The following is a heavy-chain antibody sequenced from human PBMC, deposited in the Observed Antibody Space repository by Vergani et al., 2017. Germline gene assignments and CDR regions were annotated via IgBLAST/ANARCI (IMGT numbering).Heavy chain of an antibody. V-gene: IGHV3-23*01. CDR2: ISGSGGST. CDR3: AKTNPRNSGYDYLYYYHAMDV. J-gene: IGHJ6*02. CDR1: GFTFNHYA. Sequence: EVQLLESGGDLVQPGGSLRLSCAASGFTFNHYAMNWVRQAPGKGLEWVSGISGSGGSTYYAGSVKGRFTIPRDRSKNTLYLKMNSLSAGDAAVYYCAKTNPRNSGYDYLYYYHAMDVWGQETTVTVSS. D-gene: IGHD5-12*01.